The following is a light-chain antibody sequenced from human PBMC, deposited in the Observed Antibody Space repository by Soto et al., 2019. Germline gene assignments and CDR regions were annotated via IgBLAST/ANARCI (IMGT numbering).Light chain of an antibody. Sequence: QSALTQPASVSGSPGQSITISCTGTSSDVGRYNYVSWYQQHPGRAPKLIVYEATNRPSGVSDRFSGSKSGLVASLTISGLQAADEAVYFCGSYTTTYVRVFGTGTKLTVL. CDR2: EAT. CDR3: GSYTTTYVRV. V-gene: IGLV2-14*01. CDR1: SSDVGRYNY. J-gene: IGLJ1*01.